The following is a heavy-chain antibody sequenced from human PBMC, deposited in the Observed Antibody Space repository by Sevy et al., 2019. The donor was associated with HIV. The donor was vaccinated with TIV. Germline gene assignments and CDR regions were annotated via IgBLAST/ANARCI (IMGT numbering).Heavy chain of an antibody. D-gene: IGHD3-10*01. CDR1: GFTFSGSA. Sequence: GGSLRLSCTAFGFTFSGSAMHWVRQASGKGLEWVARIRRKANGDATAYAASVKGRFTISRDDSENTAYLQMNSLKTEDTAVYYRTCGSGSYYFDNWGQGTLVTVSS. V-gene: IGHV3-73*01. CDR2: IRRKANGDAT. CDR3: TCGSGSYYFDN. J-gene: IGHJ4*02.